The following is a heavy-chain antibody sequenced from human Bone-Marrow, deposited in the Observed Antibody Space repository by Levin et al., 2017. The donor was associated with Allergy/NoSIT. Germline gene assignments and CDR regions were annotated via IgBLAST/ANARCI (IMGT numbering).Heavy chain of an antibody. CDR2: ISGSGGST. Sequence: GGSLRLSCAASGFTFSSYAMSWVRQAPGKGLEWVSAISGSGGSTCYADSVKGRFTISRDNSKNTLYLQMNSLRAEDTAVYYCAKRYDFWSASHDYWGQGTLVTVSS. D-gene: IGHD3-3*01. CDR3: AKRYDFWSASHDY. J-gene: IGHJ4*02. V-gene: IGHV3-23*01. CDR1: GFTFSSYA.